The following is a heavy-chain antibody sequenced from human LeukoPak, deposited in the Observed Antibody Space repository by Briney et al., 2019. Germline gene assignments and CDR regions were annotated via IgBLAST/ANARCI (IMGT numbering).Heavy chain of an antibody. CDR3: ARVGGSSSPDY. V-gene: IGHV4-59*01. D-gene: IGHD6-6*01. Sequence: SETLSLTCTASGGPISSYYWSWIRQAPGKGLEWIGYIYYSGSTNYNPSLKSRVTISVDTSKNQFSLKLSSVTAADTAVYYCARVGGSSSPDYWGQGTLVTVSS. J-gene: IGHJ4*02. CDR1: GGPISSYY. CDR2: IYYSGST.